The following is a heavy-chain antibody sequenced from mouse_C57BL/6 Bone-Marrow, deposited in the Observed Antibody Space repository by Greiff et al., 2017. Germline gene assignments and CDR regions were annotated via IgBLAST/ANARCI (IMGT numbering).Heavy chain of an antibody. Sequence: EVQLVESGGGLVKPGGSLKLSCAASGFTFSDYGMHWVRQAPEKGLEWVAYISSGSSTIYYADTVKGRFTISRDNAKNTLFLQMTRLRSEDTAMYYCARPHYGSSYYFDYWGQGTTLTVAS. V-gene: IGHV5-17*01. CDR1: GFTFSDYG. CDR3: ARPHYGSSYYFDY. D-gene: IGHD1-1*01. CDR2: ISSGSSTI. J-gene: IGHJ2*01.